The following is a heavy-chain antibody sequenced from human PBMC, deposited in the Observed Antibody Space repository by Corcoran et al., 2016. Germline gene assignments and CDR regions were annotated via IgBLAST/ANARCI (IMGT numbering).Heavy chain of an antibody. CDR3: AGGCPHRGYDFYHAMDV. J-gene: IGHJ6*02. CDR1: GDTFSRYG. CDR2: IIPMFATT. D-gene: IGHD3-16*01. V-gene: IGHV1-69*06. Sequence: QVQLVQSGAEVKRPGSSVKVSCKASGDTFSRYGINWVRQAPGHGLEWMGGIIPMFATTNYAQKFQGRVTITADNYTSTAYMELSGLKSEDTAIEYGAGGCPHRGYDFYHAMDVWGQGTTVTVYS.